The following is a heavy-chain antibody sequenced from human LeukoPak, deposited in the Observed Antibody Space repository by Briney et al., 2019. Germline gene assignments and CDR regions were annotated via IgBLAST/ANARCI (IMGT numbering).Heavy chain of an antibody. CDR1: GFTFSSYA. CDR2: ISGSGGGT. J-gene: IGHJ4*02. V-gene: IGHV3-23*01. D-gene: IGHD3-10*01. CDR3: AKDHTPFRDYFDY. Sequence: PGGSLRLSCAASGFTFSSYAMSWVRRAPGKGLEWVSAISGSGGGTYYADSVKGRFTISRDNSKNTLYLQMNSLRAEDTAVYYCAKDHTPFRDYFDYWGQGTLVTVSS.